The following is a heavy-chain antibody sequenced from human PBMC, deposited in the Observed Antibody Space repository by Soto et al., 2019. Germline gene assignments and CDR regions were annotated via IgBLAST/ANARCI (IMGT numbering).Heavy chain of an antibody. CDR3: ASTTVTGFYYYYMDV. CDR2: INAGSGNS. CDR1: GYSFASHA. Sequence: QVQLVQSGAEVKRPGASVKVSCEASGYSFASHAIHWVRQAPGQRREWMGWINAGSGNSKYSQNFQGRVTITRDTSASTAYMELSSLRSEDTAIYYCASTTVTGFYYYYMDVWGKGTTVSVSS. D-gene: IGHD4-4*01. J-gene: IGHJ6*03. V-gene: IGHV1-3*01.